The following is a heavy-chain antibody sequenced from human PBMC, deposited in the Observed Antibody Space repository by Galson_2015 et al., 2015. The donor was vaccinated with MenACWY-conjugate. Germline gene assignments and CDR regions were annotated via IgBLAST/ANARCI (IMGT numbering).Heavy chain of an antibody. CDR3: AKPIGDGLFNFDY. CDR1: GFTFSSYA. Sequence: SLRLSCAASGFTFSSYAMSWVRQAPGKGLEWVSAISSCGGSTYYADSVKGRFTISRDNSKNTLYLQMNSLRAEDTAVYYCAKPIGDGLFNFDYWGQGILVAVSS. D-gene: IGHD3-10*01. CDR2: ISSCGGST. J-gene: IGHJ4*02. V-gene: IGHV3-23*01.